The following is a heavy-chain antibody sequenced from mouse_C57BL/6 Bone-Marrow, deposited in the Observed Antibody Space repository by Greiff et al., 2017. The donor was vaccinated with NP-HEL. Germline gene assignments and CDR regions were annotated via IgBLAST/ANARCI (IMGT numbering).Heavy chain of an antibody. D-gene: IGHD2-3*01. V-gene: IGHV5-4*01. Sequence: EVQLVESGGGLVKPGGSLKLSCAASGFTFSSYAMSWVRQTPEKRLEWVATISDGGSYTYYPDNVKGRFTISRDNAKNNLYLQMSHLKSEDTAMYYCAREGDGYYLYWYFDVWGTGTTVTVSS. CDR3: AREGDGYYLYWYFDV. J-gene: IGHJ1*03. CDR2: ISDGGSYT. CDR1: GFTFSSYA.